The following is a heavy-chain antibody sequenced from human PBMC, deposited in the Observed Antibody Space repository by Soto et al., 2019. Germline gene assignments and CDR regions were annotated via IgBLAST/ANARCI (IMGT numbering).Heavy chain of an antibody. D-gene: IGHD3-10*01. CDR1: GFTFSSYS. CDR2: FRAGGDDGTT. V-gene: IGHV3-23*01. CDR3: AKKVNSGSGSQYFDY. J-gene: IGHJ4*02. Sequence: GGSLRLSCVASGFTFSSYSMSWVRQAPGKGLEWVSGFRAGGDDGTTYYADSVKGRFTISRDNSKNTLFLQMNSLRAEDTAIYYCAKKVNSGSGSQYFDYFGQGTLVTVSS.